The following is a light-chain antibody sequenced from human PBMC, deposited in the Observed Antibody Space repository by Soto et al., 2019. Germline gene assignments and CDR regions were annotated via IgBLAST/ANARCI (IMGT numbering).Light chain of an antibody. V-gene: IGKV3-20*01. Sequence: EIVLTQSPGTLSLSPGERATLFCRASQSVDSSYLAWYQQKPGQAPRLLIYAASSRAAGVPDRFGGSGSGTDFTLTISGLEPEDFAVYYCQQYGASFLTFGQGTRLEIK. CDR3: QQYGASFLT. CDR1: QSVDSSY. CDR2: AAS. J-gene: IGKJ5*01.